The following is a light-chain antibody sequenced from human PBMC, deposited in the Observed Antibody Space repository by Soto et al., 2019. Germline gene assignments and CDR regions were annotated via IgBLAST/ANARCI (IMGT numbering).Light chain of an antibody. CDR2: KAA. J-gene: IGKJ1*01. CDR3: QQYNSYSWT. CDR1: QSISNW. V-gene: IGKV1-5*03. Sequence: DIQMTQSPSTLSASVGDRVTITCRASQSISNWLAWFQQKPGKAPKLLIYKAATLESGVPSRFSDSGSGTKFTLTISSLQPDDFATYYCQQYNSYSWTFGQGTKVEIK.